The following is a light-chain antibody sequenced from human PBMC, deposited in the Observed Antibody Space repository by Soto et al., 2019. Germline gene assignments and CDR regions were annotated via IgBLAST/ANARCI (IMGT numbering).Light chain of an antibody. Sequence: EIVLTQSPATLSLSPGERATLSCRASQSVTSNYLIWYQQKPSQAPRPLIYDASNRATGIPDGVSGGGSGTDFTLTISRLEPEDFAVYYCQQYGSSPFTFGKGTKLEIK. CDR3: QQYGSSPFT. CDR2: DAS. J-gene: IGKJ2*01. V-gene: IGKV3-20*01. CDR1: QSVTSNY.